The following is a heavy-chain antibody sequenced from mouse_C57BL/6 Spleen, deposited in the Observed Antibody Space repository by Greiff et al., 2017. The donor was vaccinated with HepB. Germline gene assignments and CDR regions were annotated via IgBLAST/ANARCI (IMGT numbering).Heavy chain of an antibody. CDR1: GYAFSSSW. Sequence: VQLQQSGPELVKPGASVKISCKASGYAFSSSWMNWVKQRPGKGLEWIGRIYPGDGDTNYNGKFKGKATLAADKTSSTAYMQLSSLTSDDSAVYFCSRGWLEAMDYWGQGTSVTVSS. CDR2: IYPGDGDT. D-gene: IGHD1-1*02. CDR3: SRGWLEAMDY. J-gene: IGHJ4*01. V-gene: IGHV1-82*01.